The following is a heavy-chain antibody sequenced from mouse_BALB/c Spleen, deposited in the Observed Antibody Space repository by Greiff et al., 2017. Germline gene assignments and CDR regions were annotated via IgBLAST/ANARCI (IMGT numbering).Heavy chain of an antibody. Sequence: DVMLVESGGGLVQPGGSLRLSCATSGFTFTDYYMSWVRQPPGKALEWLGFIRNKANGYTTEYSASVKGRFTISRDNSQSILYLQMNTLRAEDSATYYCARDIPSPSYGNYDAMDYWGQGTSVTVSS. CDR1: GFTFTDYY. J-gene: IGHJ4*01. CDR2: IRNKANGYTT. D-gene: IGHD2-1*01. V-gene: IGHV7-3*02. CDR3: ARDIPSPSYGNYDAMDY.